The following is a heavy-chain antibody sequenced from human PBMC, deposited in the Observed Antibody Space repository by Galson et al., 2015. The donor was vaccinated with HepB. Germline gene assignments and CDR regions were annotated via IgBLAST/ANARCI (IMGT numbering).Heavy chain of an antibody. CDR3: ARVRVGVVFTSYFDY. CDR2: ISYDGSNT. CDR1: GFTFSSYA. D-gene: IGHD2-8*02. Sequence: SLRLSCAASGFTFSSYAMHWVRQAPGKGLEWVAVISYDGSNTYYADSVKGRFTISRDNPKNTLYLQMNSLRAEDTAVYYCARVRVGVVFTSYFDYWGQGTLVTVSS. V-gene: IGHV3-30*04. J-gene: IGHJ4*02.